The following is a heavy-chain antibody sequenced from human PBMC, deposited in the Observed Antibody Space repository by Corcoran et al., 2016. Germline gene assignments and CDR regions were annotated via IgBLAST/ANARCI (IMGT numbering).Heavy chain of an antibody. Sequence: EVQLVESGGGLVQPGGSLRLSCAASGFTFSSYWMSWVRQAPGKGLEWVANIKQDGSEKYYVDSVKGRFTISRDNAKNSLYLQMNSLRAEDTAVYYCARDEIVVGRAYYYYGMDVWGQGTTVTVSS. D-gene: IGHD3-22*01. V-gene: IGHV3-7*01. CDR1: GFTFSSYW. J-gene: IGHJ6*02. CDR2: IKQDGSEK. CDR3: ARDEIVVGRAYYYYGMDV.